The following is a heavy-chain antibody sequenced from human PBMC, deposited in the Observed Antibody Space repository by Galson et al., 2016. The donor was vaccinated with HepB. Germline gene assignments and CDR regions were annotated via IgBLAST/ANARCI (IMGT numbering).Heavy chain of an antibody. V-gene: IGHV3-11*01. J-gene: IGHJ4*02. Sequence: SLRLSCAASGFTFSETYMTWIRQAPGKGPEWISYITSSGGLSYYADSMEGRFTISRDNAKNSVYLQINSLRAEDTAVYYCASRGFYGSLDNWGQGTLVTVSS. CDR3: ASRGFYGSLDN. CDR1: GFTFSETY. D-gene: IGHD6-25*01. CDR2: ITSSGGLS.